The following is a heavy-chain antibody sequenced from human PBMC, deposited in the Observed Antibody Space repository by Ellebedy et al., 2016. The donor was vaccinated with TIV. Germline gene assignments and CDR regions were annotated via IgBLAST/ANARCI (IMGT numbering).Heavy chain of an antibody. CDR1: GFTFSSYS. CDR3: ARVPQVLYYYYYYGMDV. Sequence: GGSLRLXXAASGFTFSSYSMNWVRQAPGKGLEWVSYISSSSSTIYYADSVKGRFTISRDNAKNSLYLQMNSLRDEDTAVYYCARVPQVLYYYYYYGMDVWGQGTTVTVSS. V-gene: IGHV3-48*02. CDR2: ISSSSSTI. J-gene: IGHJ6*02.